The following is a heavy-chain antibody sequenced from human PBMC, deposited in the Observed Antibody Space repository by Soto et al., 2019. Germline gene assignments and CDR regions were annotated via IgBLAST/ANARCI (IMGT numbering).Heavy chain of an antibody. Sequence: EVHLVESGGGSVQPGGSLKLSCAGSGFAFSSYWIHWVRQVPGKGLVWVSRINGDGSTTSYADSVRGRFTISRDNAMDTLYLQMNSLRAEDTALYYCARVGQGRYYFDYWGQGTLVTVSS. V-gene: IGHV3-74*01. CDR2: INGDGSTT. CDR1: GFAFSSYW. CDR3: ARVGQGRYYFDY. J-gene: IGHJ4*02.